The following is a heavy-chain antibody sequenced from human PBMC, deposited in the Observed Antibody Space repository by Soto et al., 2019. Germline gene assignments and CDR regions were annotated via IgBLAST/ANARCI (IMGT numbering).Heavy chain of an antibody. V-gene: IGHV3-53*01. J-gene: IGHJ3*02. CDR2: IYSGGST. CDR1: GFSVTANY. D-gene: IGHD3-16*02. CDR3: TRMITYGCVIARGVFDI. Sequence: GSMRLSCEVSGFSVTANYMSWVRQAPGKGLEWVSVIYSGGSTYYVDSVKGRFGISRDISKNTLYLQMNSLRAEDTAVYYCTRMITYGCVIARGVFDIWGQGTMDIV.